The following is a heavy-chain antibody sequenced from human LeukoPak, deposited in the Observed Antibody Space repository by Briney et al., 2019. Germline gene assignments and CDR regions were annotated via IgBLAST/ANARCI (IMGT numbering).Heavy chain of an antibody. V-gene: IGHV1-18*01. CDR1: GYTFTSYG. D-gene: IGHD2-2*03. J-gene: IGHJ4*02. CDR2: ISAYNGNT. CDR3: ASRFGYCSSTSCLGDY. Sequence: ASVKVSCKASGYTFTSYGISWVRQAPGQGLEWMGWISAYNGNTNYAQKLQGRVTMTTDTSTCTAYMELRSLRSDDTAVYYCASRFGYCSSTSCLGDYWGQGTLVTVSS.